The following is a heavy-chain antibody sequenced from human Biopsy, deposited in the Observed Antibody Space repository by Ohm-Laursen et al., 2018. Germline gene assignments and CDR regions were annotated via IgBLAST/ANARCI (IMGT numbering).Heavy chain of an antibody. D-gene: IGHD6-6*01. CDR2: ISETSSHI. CDR1: GFSFSSYG. CDR3: ARDSSRRAREGSMDV. Sequence: SLRLSCAASGFSFSSYGMHWVRQAPGKGLEWISCISETSSHIYDADSVRGRFTVARDIAKNSLYLQLNSLRVEDTAVYYCARDSSRRAREGSMDVWGQGTTVTVSS. J-gene: IGHJ6*02. V-gene: IGHV3-21*01.